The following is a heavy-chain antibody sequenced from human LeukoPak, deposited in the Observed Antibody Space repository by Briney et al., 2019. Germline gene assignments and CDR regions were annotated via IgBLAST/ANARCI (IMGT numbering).Heavy chain of an antibody. CDR3: AKGTATRDYYFDY. D-gene: IGHD4-11*01. V-gene: IGHV3-21*01. CDR1: GFTFSSYS. CDR2: ISSSSSYI. Sequence: GGSLRLSCAASGFTFSSYSMNWVRQAPGKGLEWVSSISSSSSYIYYADSVKGRFTISRDNSKNTLYLQMNSLRAEDTAVYYCAKGTATRDYYFDYWGQGTLVTVSS. J-gene: IGHJ4*02.